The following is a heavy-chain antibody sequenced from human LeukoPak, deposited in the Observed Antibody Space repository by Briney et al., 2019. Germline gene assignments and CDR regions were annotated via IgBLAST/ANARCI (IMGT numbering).Heavy chain of an antibody. D-gene: IGHD3-22*01. CDR1: GFTFSSYA. V-gene: IGHV3-30-3*01. CDR3: ARGQGDSSAGLDY. CDR2: ISYDRSNK. J-gene: IGHJ4*02. Sequence: AGGSLRLSCAASGFTFSSYAMHWVRQAPGKGLEWVTIISYDRSNKYYADSVKGRFTISRDNSKNTLYLQMNSLRAEDTAVYYCARGQGDSSAGLDYWGQGTLVTVSS.